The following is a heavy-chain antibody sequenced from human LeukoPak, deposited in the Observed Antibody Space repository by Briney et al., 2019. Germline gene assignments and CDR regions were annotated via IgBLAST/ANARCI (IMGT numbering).Heavy chain of an antibody. Sequence: GGSLRLSCTACGFAFSVYAMSWLRQRPGKGLEWVSTINANSGTTSYAASVRGRFTISRDNSKNTLDLQLNTLRADDTASYYCAKPISGGLAVTADWFHPWGQGTLVVVYS. CDR1: GFAFSVYA. J-gene: IGHJ5*01. CDR3: AKPISGGLAVTADWFHP. CDR2: INANSGTT. D-gene: IGHD6-19*01. V-gene: IGHV3-23*01.